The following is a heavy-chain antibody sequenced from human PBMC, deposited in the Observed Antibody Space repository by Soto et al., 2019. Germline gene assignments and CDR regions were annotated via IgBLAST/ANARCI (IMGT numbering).Heavy chain of an antibody. D-gene: IGHD2-2*01. Sequence: GRSVRLYCAASQFTLSSYAMSWARHAPRKGLEWVANISESGGSIYYADSVQGRFNISKDNSKNTLYLQMNSLGAADTAVYYCAIGYCVCSCCYAIDAFDFWGQGTMVTVSS. J-gene: IGHJ3*01. V-gene: IGHV3-23*01. CDR3: AIGYCVCSCCYAIDAFDF. CDR2: ISESGGSI. CDR1: QFTLSSYA.